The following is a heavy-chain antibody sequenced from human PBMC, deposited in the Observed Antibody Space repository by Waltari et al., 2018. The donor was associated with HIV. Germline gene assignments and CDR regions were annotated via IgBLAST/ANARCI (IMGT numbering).Heavy chain of an antibody. CDR3: ARHALRVGAAYGNFAL. D-gene: IGHD1-26*01. CDR1: GGSVGHSHYF. V-gene: IGHV4-39*01. Sequence: HLQLQESGPGLVKPSETLSLTCTVSGGSVGHSHYFWGCIRQTPRKGLEWLGSIYYSGSTYYNPSLKSRVTISVNTSKNQFSLKVMSVTTADTAVFYCARHALRVGAAYGNFALWGRGTLVTVSS. CDR2: IYYSGST. J-gene: IGHJ2*01.